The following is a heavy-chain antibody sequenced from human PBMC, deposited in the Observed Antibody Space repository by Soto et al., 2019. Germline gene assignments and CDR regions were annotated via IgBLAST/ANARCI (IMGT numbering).Heavy chain of an antibody. CDR1: GFTLSDRY. V-gene: IGHV4-34*01. CDR2: IHSSGNT. D-gene: IGHD5-12*01. CDR3: ARHTDIVSSTVYN. Sequence: GSLRLSCAASGFTLSDRYMDWVRQPPGKGLEWIGEIHSSGNTDYNPSLKSRVTISRDMSKNEFSLKLTSVTAADTAVYYCARHTDIVSSTVYNWGQGILVTVSS. J-gene: IGHJ4*02.